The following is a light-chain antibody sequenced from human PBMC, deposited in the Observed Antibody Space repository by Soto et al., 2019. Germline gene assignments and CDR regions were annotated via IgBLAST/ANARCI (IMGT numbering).Light chain of an antibody. Sequence: DIQMTQSPSSLSASVGDRVTITCRASQSISYYLHWYQQKPGKAPKLLIYAASNLQSVVPSRVSASGSGTYFTLTLDSLHPEGFETYYWQQFYCTPWTFGQGTNVESK. CDR3: QQFYCTPWT. CDR1: QSISYY. CDR2: AAS. V-gene: IGKV1-39*01. J-gene: IGKJ1*01.